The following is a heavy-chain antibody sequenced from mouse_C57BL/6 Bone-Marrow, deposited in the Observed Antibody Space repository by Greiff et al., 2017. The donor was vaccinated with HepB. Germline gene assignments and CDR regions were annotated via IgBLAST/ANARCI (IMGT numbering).Heavy chain of an antibody. V-gene: IGHV7-3*01. Sequence: DVQLQESGGGLTQPGGSLSLSCAASGFTFTDYYMSWVRQPPGKALEWLGFIRNKANGYTTEYSASVKGRFTISRDNSQSILYLQMNALRAEDSATYYCARYGYYGSSLYWYFDVWGTGTTVTVSS. CDR2: IRNKANGYTT. CDR3: ARYGYYGSSLYWYFDV. J-gene: IGHJ1*03. D-gene: IGHD1-1*01. CDR1: GFTFTDYY.